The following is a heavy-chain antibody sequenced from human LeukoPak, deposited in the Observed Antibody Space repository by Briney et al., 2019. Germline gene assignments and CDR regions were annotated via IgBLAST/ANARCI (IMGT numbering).Heavy chain of an antibody. Sequence: GGSLRLSCAASGFTFSSYEMNWVRQAPGKGLEGVSYISSSGSTIYYADSVKGRFTISRDNAKNSLYLQMNSLRAEDTAVYYCAGFPLTYYYDSSGYPANWFDPWGQGTLVTVSS. CDR1: GFTFSSYE. V-gene: IGHV3-48*03. CDR2: ISSSGSTI. CDR3: AGFPLTYYYDSSGYPANWFDP. J-gene: IGHJ5*02. D-gene: IGHD3-22*01.